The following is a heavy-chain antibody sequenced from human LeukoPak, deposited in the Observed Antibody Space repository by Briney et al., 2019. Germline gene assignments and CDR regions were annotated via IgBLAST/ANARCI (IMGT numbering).Heavy chain of an antibody. CDR1: GFTFSSYA. D-gene: IGHD3-9*01. V-gene: IGHV3-23*01. CDR3: AKENYDFLPGYHEPPAD. J-gene: IGHJ4*02. CDR2: ISGSGGST. Sequence: QPGGSLRLSCAASGFTFSSYAMSWVRQAPGKGLEWVSAISGSGGSTYYADSVKGRFTISRDNSKNTLYLQMNSLRAEDTAVYYWAKENYDFLPGYHEPPADWGQGTLVTVSP.